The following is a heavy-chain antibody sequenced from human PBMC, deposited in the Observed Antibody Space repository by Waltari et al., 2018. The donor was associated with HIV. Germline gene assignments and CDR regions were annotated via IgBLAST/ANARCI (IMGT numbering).Heavy chain of an antibody. D-gene: IGHD3-22*01. CDR1: GYTFTGYY. V-gene: IGHV1-2*06. J-gene: IGHJ4*02. CDR3: ARATYYYDNSGPVDY. Sequence: QVQLVQSGAEVKKPGASVKVSCKTSGYTFTGYYIHWVRQAPGQGLEWMGRINPNTGGTDYAQNFRDTVTMTRDTSISTAYMELSRLRSDDTAVYYCARATYYYDNSGPVDYWGQGTVLTVSS. CDR2: INPNTGGT.